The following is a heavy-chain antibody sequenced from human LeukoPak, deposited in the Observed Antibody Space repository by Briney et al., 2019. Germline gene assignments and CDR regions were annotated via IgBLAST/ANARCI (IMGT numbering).Heavy chain of an antibody. V-gene: IGHV4-34*01. CDR3: AGAVRLDKNWFDP. J-gene: IGHJ5*02. CDR2: INHSGST. D-gene: IGHD5-12*01. Sequence: SETLSLTCAVYGGSFSGYYWSWIRQPPGKGLEWIGEINHSGSTNYNPSLKSRVTISVDTSKNQFSLKLSSVTAADTAVYYCAGAVRLDKNWFDPWGQGTLVTVSS. CDR1: GGSFSGYY.